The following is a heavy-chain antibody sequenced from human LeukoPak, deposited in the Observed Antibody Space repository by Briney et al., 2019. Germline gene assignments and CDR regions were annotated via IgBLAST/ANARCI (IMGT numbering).Heavy chain of an antibody. D-gene: IGHD3-16*02. Sequence: PGGSLRLSCAASGFTFDDYGMSWVRQAPGKGLEWVSGINWNGGSTGYADSVKGRFTISRDNAKNSLYLQMNSLRAEDTAVYYCAREQTPVIHYYFDSWGQGTLVTVSS. CDR1: GFTFDDYG. CDR2: INWNGGST. CDR3: AREQTPVIHYYFDS. J-gene: IGHJ4*02. V-gene: IGHV3-20*04.